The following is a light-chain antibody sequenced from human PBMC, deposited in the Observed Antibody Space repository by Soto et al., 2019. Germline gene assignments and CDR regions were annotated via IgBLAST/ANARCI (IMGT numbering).Light chain of an antibody. Sequence: QSVLTQPPSASETPGQRGTISCSGSSSNVGINTVDWYQQLPGAAPKLLIYSNNQRPSGVPDRFSGSKSGTSASLAISGLQSEDDADYYCAAWADRTTAYVFGTGTNATVL. J-gene: IGLJ1*01. V-gene: IGLV1-44*01. CDR2: SNN. CDR3: AAWADRTTAYV. CDR1: SSNVGINT.